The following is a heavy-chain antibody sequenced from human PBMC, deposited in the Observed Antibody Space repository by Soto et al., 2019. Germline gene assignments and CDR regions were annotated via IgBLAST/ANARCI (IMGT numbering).Heavy chain of an antibody. D-gene: IGHD3-22*01. J-gene: IGHJ4*02. V-gene: IGHV5-51*01. Sequence: PGQSLKISCTGSGYRFTSYWIGWVRPLTGKGLEWMGIIYPGDSDTRYSPSFQGQVTISADKSISTAYLQWSSLKASDTAMYYCARPGYYYDSSGYYLGYWGQGTLVTVSS. CDR3: ARPGYYYDSSGYYLGY. CDR2: IYPGDSDT. CDR1: GYRFTSYW.